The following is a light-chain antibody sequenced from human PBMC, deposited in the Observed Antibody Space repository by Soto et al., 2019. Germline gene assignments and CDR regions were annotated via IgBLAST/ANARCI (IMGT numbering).Light chain of an antibody. J-gene: IGLJ3*02. CDR1: SSDVGSYNL. CDR2: EGS. V-gene: IGLV2-23*01. Sequence: QSALTQPASVSGSPGQSITISCTGTSSDVGSYNLVSWYQQHPGKAPQLMIYEGSKRPSGVSNRFSGSKSGNTASLTISGLQAEDEADYSCCSYAGSSTKFGGGTKVTVL. CDR3: CSYAGSSTK.